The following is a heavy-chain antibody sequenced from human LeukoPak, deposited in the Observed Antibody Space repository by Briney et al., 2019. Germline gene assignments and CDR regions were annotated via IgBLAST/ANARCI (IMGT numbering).Heavy chain of an antibody. D-gene: IGHD3-10*01. CDR1: GYTFASYA. J-gene: IGHJ4*02. CDR3: ARGGSVYFDY. V-gene: IGHV1-3*03. CDR2: INAGNGNT. Sequence: GASVKVSCKASGYTFASYAMHWVRQAPGQRLEWMGWINAGNGNTKYSQEFQGRVTITRDTSASTAYMELSSLRSEDMVVYYCARGGSVYFDYWGQGTLVTVSS.